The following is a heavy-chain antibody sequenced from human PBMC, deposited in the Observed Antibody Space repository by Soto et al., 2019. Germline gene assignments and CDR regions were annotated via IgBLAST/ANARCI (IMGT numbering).Heavy chain of an antibody. V-gene: IGHV1-18*01. Sequence: QVQLVQSGAEVKKPGASVKVSCKASGYTFIAYGISWVRQAPGQGLEWMGWISGDNANSKYAQKLQGRVTMTTDTSTDTVYMELRSLRSADTAIYYCARVPKAAPSPFHYYGMDVWGQGTTVAVSS. D-gene: IGHD3-10*01. J-gene: IGHJ6*02. CDR2: ISGDNANS. CDR3: ARVPKAAPSPFHYYGMDV. CDR1: GYTFIAYG.